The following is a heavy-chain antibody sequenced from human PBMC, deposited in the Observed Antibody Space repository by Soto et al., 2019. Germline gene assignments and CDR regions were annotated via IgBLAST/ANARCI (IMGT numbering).Heavy chain of an antibody. CDR1: GFTFTSSA. J-gene: IGHJ4*02. CDR2: IVVGSGNT. D-gene: IGHD3-10*01. CDR3: VADPLNYYGSGSLY. Sequence: SVKVSCKASGFTFTSSAVQWVRQARGQRLGWIGWIVVGSGNTNYAQKFQERVTITRDMSTSTAYMELSSLRSEDTAVYYCVADPLNYYGSGSLYWGQGTLVTVSS. V-gene: IGHV1-58*01.